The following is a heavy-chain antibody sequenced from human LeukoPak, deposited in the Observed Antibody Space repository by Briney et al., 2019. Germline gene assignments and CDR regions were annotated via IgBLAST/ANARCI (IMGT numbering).Heavy chain of an antibody. V-gene: IGHV4-4*02. J-gene: IGHJ3*02. CDR3: ARGSSGSSHPDDAFDI. D-gene: IGHD3-10*01. CDR2: IYYSGTT. Sequence: PSGTLSLTCGVSGGSITSGTWWNWVRQPPGKGLEWIGEIYYSGTTNYNPSLKSRVTISVDTSKNQFSLKLSSVTAADTAVYYCARGSSGSSHPDDAFDIWGQGTMVTVSS. CDR1: GGSITSGTW.